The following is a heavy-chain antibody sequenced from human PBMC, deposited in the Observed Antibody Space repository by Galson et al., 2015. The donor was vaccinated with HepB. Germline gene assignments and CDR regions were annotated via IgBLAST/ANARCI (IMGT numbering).Heavy chain of an antibody. CDR3: TRVQSGSYARARVDY. CDR1: GFTFGDYA. J-gene: IGHJ4*02. V-gene: IGHV3-49*04. D-gene: IGHD1-26*01. Sequence: SLRLSCAASGFTFGDYAMSWVRQAPGKGLEWVGFIRSKAYGGTTEYAASVKGRFTISRDDSKSIAYLQMNSLKTEDTAVYYCTRVQSGSYARARVDYWGQGTLVTVSS. CDR2: IRSKAYGGTT.